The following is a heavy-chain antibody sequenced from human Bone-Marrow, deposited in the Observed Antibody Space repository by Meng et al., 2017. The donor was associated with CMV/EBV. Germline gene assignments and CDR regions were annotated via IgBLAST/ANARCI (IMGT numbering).Heavy chain of an antibody. CDR2: INLNSGGT. D-gene: IGHD6-6*01. CDR3: ATDPYTARRRGDYYYYGMDV. J-gene: IGHJ6*02. V-gene: IGHV1-2*02. CDR1: GYTFTGYY. Sequence: ASVKVSCKASGYTFTGYYMHWVRQAPGQGLEWMGWINLNSGGTNYAQKFQGRVTMTRDTSISTAYMELSRLRSDDTAVYFCATDPYTARRRGDYYYYGMDVWGQGTTVNVS.